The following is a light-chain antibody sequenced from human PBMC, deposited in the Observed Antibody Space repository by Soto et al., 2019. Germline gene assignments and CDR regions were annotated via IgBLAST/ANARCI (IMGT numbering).Light chain of an antibody. CDR1: QSVSSSY. J-gene: IGKJ1*01. V-gene: IGKV3-20*01. CDR2: GAS. Sequence: EIVLTQSPGTLSLSPGERATLSCRASQSVSSSYLAWYQQKPGQAPRLLIYGASSRATGIPDRFSGSGSGTEFTLTTSSLQSEDFAVYYCQQYNDWPRTFGQGTKVEIK. CDR3: QQYNDWPRT.